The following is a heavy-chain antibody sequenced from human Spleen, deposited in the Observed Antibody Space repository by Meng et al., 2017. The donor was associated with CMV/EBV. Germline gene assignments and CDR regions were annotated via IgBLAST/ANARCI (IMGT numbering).Heavy chain of an antibody. J-gene: IGHJ3*02. CDR3: ARSVAGPNDAFDI. Sequence: GESLKISCAASGFTFSSYAMHWVRQAPGKGLEWVAVISYDGSNKYYADSVKGRFTISRDNSKNTLHLQMNSLRVEDTAVYYCARSVAGPNDAFDIWGQGTMVTVSS. CDR2: ISYDGSNK. D-gene: IGHD6-19*01. V-gene: IGHV3-30*14. CDR1: GFTFSSYA.